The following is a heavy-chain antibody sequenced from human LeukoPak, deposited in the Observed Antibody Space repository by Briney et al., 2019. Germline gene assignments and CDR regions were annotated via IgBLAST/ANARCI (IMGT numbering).Heavy chain of an antibody. J-gene: IGHJ4*02. CDR1: GFTFSTYA. CDR2: ISGSGGST. D-gene: IGHD2-2*01. CDR3: VKDRCDRTTCPEV. Sequence: GGSLRLSCTASGFTFSTYAMSWVRQAPGDGLESLSGISGSGGSTNYTDSVKGRFTISRDNSKNTLHLQMSSLRAEDKALYYCVKDRCDRTTCPEVWGQGTLVTVSS. V-gene: IGHV3-23*01.